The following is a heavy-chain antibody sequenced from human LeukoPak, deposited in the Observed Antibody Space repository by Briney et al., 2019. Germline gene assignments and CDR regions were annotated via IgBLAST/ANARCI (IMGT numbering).Heavy chain of an antibody. D-gene: IGHD6-19*01. CDR2: ISGGGGAT. CDR1: GFTFSSYA. J-gene: IGHJ4*02. Sequence: GGSLRLSCAASGFTFSSYAMSWVRQAPGKGLEWVSAISGGGGATSYADSVKGRFTISRDNSKNTLYLQMNSLRAEDTAVYYCAKELSSGWYTGDFDYWGQGTLVTVSS. V-gene: IGHV3-23*01. CDR3: AKELSSGWYTGDFDY.